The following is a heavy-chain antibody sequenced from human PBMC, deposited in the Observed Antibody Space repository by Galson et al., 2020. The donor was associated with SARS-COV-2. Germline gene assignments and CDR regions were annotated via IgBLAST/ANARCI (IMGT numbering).Heavy chain of an antibody. D-gene: IGHD3-10*01. V-gene: IGHV3-9*01. J-gene: IGHJ5*02. CDR3: AKDYGSGSYQYNWFDP. CDR1: GFRFDDYA. CDR2: ISWNSGNI. Sequence: SLKISCAASGFRFDDYAMHWVRQAPGKGLAWVSGISWNSGNIGYADSVKGRFTISRDNAENSLYLQMNSLRAEDTALYYCAKDYGSGSYQYNWFDPWGQGTLVTVSS.